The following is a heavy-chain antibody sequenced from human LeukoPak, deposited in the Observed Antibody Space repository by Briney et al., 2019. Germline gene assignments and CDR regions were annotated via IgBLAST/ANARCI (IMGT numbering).Heavy chain of an antibody. D-gene: IGHD1-1*01. CDR3: ARRGLTTGWFDP. V-gene: IGHV4-39*01. CDR1: GGSISSSNYY. J-gene: IGHJ5*02. Sequence: PSETLSLTCTVSGGSISSSNYYWGWIRQPPGKGLEWIGRIDYSGTYYNPSLKSRVTISVDTSKNQFSLRLSSVTTADTSVYYCARRGLTTGWFDPWGQGTLVTVSS. CDR2: IDYSGT.